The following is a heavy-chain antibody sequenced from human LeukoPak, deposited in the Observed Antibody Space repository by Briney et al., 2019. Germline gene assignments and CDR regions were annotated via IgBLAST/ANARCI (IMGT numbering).Heavy chain of an antibody. CDR1: GFSLSTSGMC. V-gene: IGHV2-70*11. D-gene: IGHD3-22*01. CDR2: IDWDDDK. J-gene: IGHJ4*02. Sequence: SGPTLVNPTQTLTLTCTFSGFSLSTSGMCVNWIRQPPGKALEWLARIDWDDDKYYSTSLKTRLTISKDTSKNQVVLTMTDMDPVDTATYYCARMVRVVVATTAAYYFDYWGQGGLVTVSS. CDR3: ARMVRVVVATTAAYYFDY.